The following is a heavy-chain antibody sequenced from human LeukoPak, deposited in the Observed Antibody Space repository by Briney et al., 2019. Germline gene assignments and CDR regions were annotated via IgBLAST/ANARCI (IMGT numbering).Heavy chain of an antibody. Sequence: ASVKVSCKASGYTFSGYYMHWVRQAPGQGLEWMGRINPNSGGTNYAQKFQGRVTMTRDTSISTAYMELSRLRSDDTAVYYCARDLTAYCSSPSCHYYYYYMDVWGKGTTVTVSS. V-gene: IGHV1-2*06. CDR2: INPNSGGT. CDR1: GYTFSGYY. D-gene: IGHD2-2*01. CDR3: ARDLTAYCSSPSCHYYYYYMDV. J-gene: IGHJ6*03.